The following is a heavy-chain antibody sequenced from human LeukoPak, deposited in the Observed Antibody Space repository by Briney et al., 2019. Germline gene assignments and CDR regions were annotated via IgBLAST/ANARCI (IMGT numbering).Heavy chain of an antibody. CDR1: GYSFTSYW. Sequence: GESLKISCKGSGYSFTSYWIGWVRQMPGKGLEWIGIIYPGDSDTRYSPSFQGQVTISADKSISTAYLQWSSLKASDTAMYYCARQALGRGIAAAGVDYWGQGTLVTVSS. J-gene: IGHJ4*02. V-gene: IGHV5-51*01. D-gene: IGHD6-13*01. CDR3: ARQALGRGIAAAGVDY. CDR2: IYPGDSDT.